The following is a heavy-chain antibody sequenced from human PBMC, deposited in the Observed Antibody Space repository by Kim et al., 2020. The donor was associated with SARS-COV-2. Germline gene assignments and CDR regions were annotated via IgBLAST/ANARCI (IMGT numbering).Heavy chain of an antibody. CDR3: ARGDDSRKVGY. Sequence: SETLSLTCAVFGGSFSGFYWTWIRHPPGRRLEWIGEVHPSGSINYNPSLQSRATISFDTSKTQFSLKLTSVTAADAAMYYCARGDDSRKVGYWDQEPWTP. D-gene: IGHD6-13*01. J-gene: IGHJ4*01. CDR1: GGSFSGFY. V-gene: IGHV4-34*01. CDR2: VHPSGSI.